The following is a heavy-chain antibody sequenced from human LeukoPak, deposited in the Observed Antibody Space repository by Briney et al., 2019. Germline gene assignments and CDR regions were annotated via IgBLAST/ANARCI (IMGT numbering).Heavy chain of an antibody. D-gene: IGHD6-13*01. CDR1: GGSISSYY. J-gene: IGHJ6*03. V-gene: IGHV4-4*07. Sequence: SETLSLTCTVSGGSISSYYWSWIRQPAGKGLEWIGRIYTSGSTNYNPSLKSRVTMSVDTSKNQFSLKLSSVTAADTAVYYCARVAARDYYYYYYMDVWAKGPRSPSP. CDR2: IYTSGST. CDR3: ARVAARDYYYYYYMDV.